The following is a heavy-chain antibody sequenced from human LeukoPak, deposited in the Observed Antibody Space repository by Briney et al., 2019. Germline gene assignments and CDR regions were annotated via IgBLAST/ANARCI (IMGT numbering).Heavy chain of an antibody. D-gene: IGHD1-26*01. CDR2: IYYSGST. CDR1: GGSISSYY. V-gene: IGHV4-59*01. J-gene: IGHJ5*02. CDR3: ARVKKIYSGSYGWWFDP. Sequence: SETLSLTCTVSGGSISSYYWSWIRQPPGKGLEWIGYIYYSGSTNYNPSLKSRVTISVDTSKNQFSLKLSSVTAADTAVYYCARVKKIYSGSYGWWFDPWGQGTLVTVSS.